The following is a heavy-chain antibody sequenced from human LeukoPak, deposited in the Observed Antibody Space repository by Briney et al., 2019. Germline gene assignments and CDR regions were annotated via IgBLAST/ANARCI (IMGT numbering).Heavy chain of an antibody. CDR1: GGSFSGYY. Sequence: SETLSLTCAVYGGSFSGYYWSWIRQPPGKGLEWIGEINHSGSTNYNPSLKSRVTISVDTSKNQFSLKLSSVTAADTAVYYCASTGRVDTAIDYWGQGTLVTVSS. D-gene: IGHD5-18*01. V-gene: IGHV4-34*01. J-gene: IGHJ4*02. CDR3: ASTGRVDTAIDY. CDR2: INHSGST.